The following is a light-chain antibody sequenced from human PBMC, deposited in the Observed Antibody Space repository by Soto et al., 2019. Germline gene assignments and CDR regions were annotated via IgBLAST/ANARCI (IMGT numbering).Light chain of an antibody. J-gene: IGKJ5*01. Sequence: DIRVTLSPSTVSATVGDRVTITCRASQSISIYLNWYQLKPGKAPNLLMYGASYLKSGVPTRFSGSGSGTDFTLTISSLQPEDFAIYYCQQTYTTPEISFSHGTRLEV. V-gene: IGKV1-39*01. CDR3: QQTYTTPEIS. CDR1: QSISIY. CDR2: GAS.